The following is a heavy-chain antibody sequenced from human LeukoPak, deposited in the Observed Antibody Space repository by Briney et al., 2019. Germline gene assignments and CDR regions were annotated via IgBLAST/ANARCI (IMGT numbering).Heavy chain of an antibody. V-gene: IGHV3-7*01. CDR1: GFTFSSYW. Sequence: GGSLRLSCTASGFTFSSYWMNWVRQAPGKGLEWVANIKQDGSEKYYVDSVKGRFTISRDNAKKSLYLQMNSLRAEDTAVYYCARDDSSGYYYFDYWGQGTLVTASS. J-gene: IGHJ4*02. CDR2: IKQDGSEK. CDR3: ARDDSSGYYYFDY. D-gene: IGHD3-22*01.